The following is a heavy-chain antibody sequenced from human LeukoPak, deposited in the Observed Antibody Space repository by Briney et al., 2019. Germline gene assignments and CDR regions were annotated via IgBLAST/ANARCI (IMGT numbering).Heavy chain of an antibody. D-gene: IGHD5-12*01. V-gene: IGHV3-48*01. CDR2: ISYSSSTI. CDR3: AIRKSGNAIDY. J-gene: IGHJ4*02. Sequence: GGSLRLSCAASGFTFSSYSMNWARQAPGKGLEWVSYISYSSSTIYYADSVRGRFTISRDNAKNSLYLQMNSLRAEDTAVYYCAIRKSGNAIDYWGQGTLVTVSS. CDR1: GFTFSSYS.